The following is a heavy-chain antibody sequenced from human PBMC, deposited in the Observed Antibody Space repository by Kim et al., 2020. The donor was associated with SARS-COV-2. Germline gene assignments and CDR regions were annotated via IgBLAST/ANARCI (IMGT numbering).Heavy chain of an antibody. Sequence: VKCRFTISRDNSKSTLYLQMNSLRLEDTAVYYCAKAPIVDVPTGKTWFDPWGQGTLVIVSS. J-gene: IGHJ5*02. V-gene: IGHV3-30*02. D-gene: IGHD2-2*01. CDR3: AKAPIVDVPTGKTWFDP.